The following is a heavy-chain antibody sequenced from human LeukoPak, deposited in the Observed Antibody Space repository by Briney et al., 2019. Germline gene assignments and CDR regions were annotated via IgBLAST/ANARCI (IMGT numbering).Heavy chain of an antibody. V-gene: IGHV3-48*03. CDR1: GFTFSSYE. CDR2: ISSSGVTI. CDR3: ARGGPRERRAGSNPFDY. Sequence: PGGSLRLSCAASGFTFSSYEMNWVRQAPGKGLEWLSYISSSGVTIYYADSVKGLFIIYRDNAKKSLYLQMNSLRADDTAVYYCARGGPRERRAGSNPFDYWGQGTLVTVSS. J-gene: IGHJ4*02. D-gene: IGHD5-24*01.